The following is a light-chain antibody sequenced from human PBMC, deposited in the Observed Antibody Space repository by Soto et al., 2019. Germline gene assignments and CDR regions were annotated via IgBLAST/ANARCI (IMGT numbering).Light chain of an antibody. J-gene: IGKJ2*01. CDR1: QNVNTW. CDR2: KAS. CDR3: QQYNSYSMYT. V-gene: IGKV1-5*03. Sequence: IQMTQSPSTLSASLGDTVTITCRASQNVNTWLAWYQQKPGKAPKLLIYKASSLESGVPSRFSGSGSGTEFTLTISSLQPDDFATYCQQYNSYSMYTFGQGTKLEIK.